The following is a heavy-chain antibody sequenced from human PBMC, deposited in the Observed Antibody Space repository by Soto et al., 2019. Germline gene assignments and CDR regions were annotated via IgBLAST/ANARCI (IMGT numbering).Heavy chain of an antibody. CDR3: AKDKFANASRDFDY. CDR1: GFTFSSYA. J-gene: IGHJ4*02. Sequence: EVQLLESGGGLVQPGGSLRLSCAASGFTFSSYAMSWVRQAPGKGLEWVSGISGNGGGTYYADSVKGRFTISRDNSKNILDLQMISLKAEDTAVYYCAKDKFANASRDFDYWGQGSPVTVSS. V-gene: IGHV3-23*01. D-gene: IGHD2-8*01. CDR2: ISGNGGGT.